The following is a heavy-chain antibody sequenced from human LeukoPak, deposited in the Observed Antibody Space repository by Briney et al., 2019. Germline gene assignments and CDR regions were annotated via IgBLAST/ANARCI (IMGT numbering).Heavy chain of an antibody. V-gene: IGHV3-23*01. J-gene: IGHJ4*02. CDR3: AKHLWRDLLWFGEGYYFGY. Sequence: GGSLRLSCAASGFPFSNYAMSGVRQAPGKGLECVSVISGDGGSTYYADSVKGRFTISRDNSKNTLYLQMNSLRAEDTAVYYCAKHLWRDLLWFGEGYYFGYWGQGTLVTVSS. CDR1: GFPFSNYA. D-gene: IGHD3-10*01. CDR2: ISGDGGST.